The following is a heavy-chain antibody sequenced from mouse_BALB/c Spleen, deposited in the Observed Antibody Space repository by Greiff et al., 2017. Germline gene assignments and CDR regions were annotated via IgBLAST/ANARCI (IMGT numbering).Heavy chain of an antibody. J-gene: IGHJ4*01. Sequence: VQLQQSGAELMKPGASVKISCKATGYTFSSYWIEWVKQRPGHGLEWIGEILPGSGSTNYNEKFKGKATFTADTSSNTAYMQLSSLTSEDSAVYYCARYSLLRLDYAMDYWGQGTSVTVSS. CDR1: GYTFSSYW. CDR2: ILPGSGST. CDR3: ARYSLLRLDYAMDY. D-gene: IGHD1-2*01. V-gene: IGHV1-9*01.